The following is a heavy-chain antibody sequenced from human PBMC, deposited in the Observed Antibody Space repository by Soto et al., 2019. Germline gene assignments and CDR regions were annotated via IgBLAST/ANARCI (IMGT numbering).Heavy chain of an antibody. Sequence: SVKVSCKASGGTFSSYAISWVRQATGQGLEWMGGIIPIFGTANYAQKFQGRVTITADESTSTAYMELSSLRSEDTAVYYCARDARHYYDSSGYYRYYYYGMDVWGQGTTVTVSS. CDR2: IIPIFGTA. J-gene: IGHJ6*02. CDR1: GGTFSSYA. V-gene: IGHV1-69*13. D-gene: IGHD3-22*01. CDR3: ARDARHYYDSSGYYRYYYYGMDV.